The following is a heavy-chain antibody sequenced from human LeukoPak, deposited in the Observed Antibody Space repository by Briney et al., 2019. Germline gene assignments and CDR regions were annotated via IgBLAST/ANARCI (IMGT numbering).Heavy chain of an antibody. J-gene: IGHJ4*02. CDR1: GFSFSNYW. CDR3: ARASSGWYYVF. Sequence: PGGSLRLSCAASGFSFSNYWMTWVRQAPGKGLEWVANIKQDGTEKYYADSVKGRFTISRDNAKNSVYPQMNSLRTEDTAVFYCARASSGWYYVFWGQGTLVTVSS. V-gene: IGHV3-7*04. CDR2: IKQDGTEK. D-gene: IGHD6-19*01.